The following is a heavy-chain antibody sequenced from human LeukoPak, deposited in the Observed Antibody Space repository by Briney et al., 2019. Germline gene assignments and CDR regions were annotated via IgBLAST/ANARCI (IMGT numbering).Heavy chain of an antibody. CDR1: GYTFSSDW. J-gene: IGHJ4*02. D-gene: IGHD3-9*01. V-gene: IGHV3-7*01. Sequence: PGGSLRLSCAASGYTFSSDWMIWVRQPPGKGLEWVANIKPDEGEKYYVDSVKGRFTVSRDNAKNSLYLQMNSLRAEDTAVYYCAREGGRILTGYYLDYWGQGTLVTVSS. CDR2: IKPDEGEK. CDR3: AREGGRILTGYYLDY.